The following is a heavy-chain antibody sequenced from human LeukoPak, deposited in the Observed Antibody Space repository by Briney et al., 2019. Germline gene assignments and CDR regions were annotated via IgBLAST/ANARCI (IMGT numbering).Heavy chain of an antibody. D-gene: IGHD5-24*01. CDR1: GGSISSASYY. J-gene: IGHJ4*02. CDR3: ARHMEWRQYFDY. V-gene: IGHV4-39*01. CDR2: IYYGGNT. Sequence: PSETLSLTCTVSGGSISSASYYWGWIRQPPGKGLEWIGNIYYGGNTYYNPSLKSRVTMSVDTSKNQFSLKLTSVTAADTAVYYRARHMEWRQYFDYWGQGTLVTVSS.